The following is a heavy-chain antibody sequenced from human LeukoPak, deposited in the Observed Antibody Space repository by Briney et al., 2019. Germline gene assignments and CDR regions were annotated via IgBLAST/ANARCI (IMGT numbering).Heavy chain of an antibody. D-gene: IGHD3-3*01. CDR2: IYYSGST. V-gene: IGHV4-30-4*02. J-gene: IGHJ4*02. Sequence: SETLSLTCTVSGGSISSGDYYWSWIRQPPGKGLEWIGYIYYSGSTYYNPSLKSRVTISVDTSKNQFSLKLSSVTAADTAVYYCARVARLPGTVGSNYDFWSGYNYYFDYWGQGTLVTVSS. CDR3: ARVARLPGTVGSNYDFWSGYNYYFDY. CDR1: GGSISSGDYY.